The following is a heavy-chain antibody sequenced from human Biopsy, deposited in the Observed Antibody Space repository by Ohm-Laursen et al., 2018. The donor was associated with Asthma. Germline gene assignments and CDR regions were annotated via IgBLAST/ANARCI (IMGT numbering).Heavy chain of an antibody. D-gene: IGHD3-10*01. CDR2: IYYTGSD. Sequence: SETLPLTWTVSGGSVSTGSYYWSWIRQPPGKGLEWLGYIYYTGSDNYNPSLKSRVTISVDTSKNQFSLRLNSVTAADTAVYYCARGPNYHGSGRAPIGMDVWGQGTTVTVSS. V-gene: IGHV4-61*01. CDR1: GGSVSTGSYY. J-gene: IGHJ6*02. CDR3: ARGPNYHGSGRAPIGMDV.